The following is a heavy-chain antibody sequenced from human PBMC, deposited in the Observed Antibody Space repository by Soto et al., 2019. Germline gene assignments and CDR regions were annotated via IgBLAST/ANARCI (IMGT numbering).Heavy chain of an antibody. CDR1: GFTLSNFA. CDR3: ARESRALTTGAIVY. D-gene: IGHD1-1*01. J-gene: IGHJ4*02. V-gene: IGHV3-23*01. CDR2: ISVSGDSP. Sequence: EVHLLESGGDLVQRGGSLRLSCAASGFTLSNFAMSWVRQAPGKGLEWVSAISVSGDSPYYADSVKGRFTISRDNSKNTLYLQMNSLSAEDTAVYYCARESRALTTGAIVYWGQGTLVTVSP.